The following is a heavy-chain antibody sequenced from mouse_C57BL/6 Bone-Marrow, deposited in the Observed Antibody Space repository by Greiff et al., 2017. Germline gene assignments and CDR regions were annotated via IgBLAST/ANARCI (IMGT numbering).Heavy chain of an antibody. D-gene: IGHD1-1*01. CDR1: GYTFTSYW. CDR2: IYPGNSDT. Sequence: VQLQQSGTVLARPGASVKMSCKTSGYTFTSYWMHWVKQRPVQGLEWIGAIYPGNSDTSYNQKFKGKAKLTAVTSASTAYMELSSLTNEDSAVYYCALITTVVKGDFDDWGQGTTLPVSS. V-gene: IGHV1-5*01. J-gene: IGHJ2*01. CDR3: ALITTVVKGDFDD.